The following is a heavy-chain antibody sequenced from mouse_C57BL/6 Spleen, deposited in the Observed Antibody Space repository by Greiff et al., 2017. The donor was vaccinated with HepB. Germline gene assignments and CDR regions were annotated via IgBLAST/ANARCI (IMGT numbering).Heavy chain of an antibody. CDR2: IYPRDGST. J-gene: IGHJ1*03. CDR3: ARRTGIGYFDV. Sequence: LVESGPELVKPGASVKLSCKASGYTFTSYDINWVKQRPGQGLEWIGWIYPRDGSTKYNEKFKGKATLTVDTSSSTAYMELHSLTSEDSAVYFCARRTGIGYFDVWGTGTTVTVSS. D-gene: IGHD4-1*01. CDR1: GYTFTSYD. V-gene: IGHV1-85*01.